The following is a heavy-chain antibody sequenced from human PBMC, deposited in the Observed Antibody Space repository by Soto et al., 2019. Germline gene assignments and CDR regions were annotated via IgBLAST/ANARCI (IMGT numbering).Heavy chain of an antibody. CDR1: GFTFDDYA. Sequence: EVQLVESGGGLVQPGRSLRLSCAASGFTFDDYAMHWVRQAPGKGLEWVSGISWNSGSIGYADSVKGRFTISRDNAKNSLYLQINSLRAEDTAFYYCAKNTLAAAGNYYYYYMDVWGKGTTVTVSS. V-gene: IGHV3-9*01. J-gene: IGHJ6*03. CDR2: ISWNSGSI. D-gene: IGHD6-13*01. CDR3: AKNTLAAAGNYYYYYMDV.